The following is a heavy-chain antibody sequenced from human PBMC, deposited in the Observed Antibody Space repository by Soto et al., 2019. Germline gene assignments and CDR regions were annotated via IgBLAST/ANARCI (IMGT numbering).Heavy chain of an antibody. CDR2: IDPSDSYT. CDR3: ARRWRDGYNSKLEN. Sequence: GESLKVSCKGSGYSFTSYWISWMRQMPGKGLEWMGRIDPSDSYTNYSPSFQGHVTISADKSISTAYLQWSSLKASDTAMYSCARRWRDGYNSKLENWGQETLVTISS. D-gene: IGHD1-1*01. V-gene: IGHV5-10-1*01. CDR1: GYSFTSYW. J-gene: IGHJ4*02.